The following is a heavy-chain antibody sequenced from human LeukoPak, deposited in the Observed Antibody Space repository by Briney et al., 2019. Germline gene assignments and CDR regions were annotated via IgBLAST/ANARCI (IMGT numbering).Heavy chain of an antibody. J-gene: IGHJ5*02. CDR3: ATFRWIAYSNWFDP. CDR2: INAGNGNT. CDR1: GYTFTSYA. V-gene: IGHV1-3*01. Sequence: ASVKVSCKASGYTFTSYAMHWVRQAPGQRLEWMGWINAGNGNTKYSQKFQGRVTITRDTSASTAYMELSSLRSEDTAVYYCATFRWIAYSNWFDPWGQGTLVTVSP. D-gene: IGHD3-3*01.